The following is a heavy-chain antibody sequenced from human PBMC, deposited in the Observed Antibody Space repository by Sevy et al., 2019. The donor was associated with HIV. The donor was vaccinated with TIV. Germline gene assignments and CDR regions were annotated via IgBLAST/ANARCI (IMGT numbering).Heavy chain of an antibody. CDR1: GFRFSDYS. CDR3: ARDRGEILQSAFDY. Sequence: GGSLRLSCAASGFRFSDYSMHWVRQAPGKGLEWVAVISYDGRNNKYNVDTGKGRFTISRGNSKTTMFLQMNSLRAEDSAIYYCARDRGEILQSAFDYWGQGTLVTVSS. J-gene: IGHJ4*02. D-gene: IGHD3-16*01. V-gene: IGHV3-30*14. CDR2: ISYDGRNNK.